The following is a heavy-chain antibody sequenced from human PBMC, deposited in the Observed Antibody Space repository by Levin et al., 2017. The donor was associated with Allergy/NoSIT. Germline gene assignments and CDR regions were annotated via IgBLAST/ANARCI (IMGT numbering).Heavy chain of an antibody. CDR2: ISYDGSNK. V-gene: IGHV3-30*18. CDR3: AKVRVVASLGPFFDS. CDR1: GFTFSSYG. D-gene: IGHD2-15*01. J-gene: IGHJ4*02. Sequence: SCAASGFTFSSYGMHWVRQAPGKGLEWVAVISYDGSNKYYADSVKGRFTISRDNSKNTLYLQTNTLRADDTAVYYCAKVRVVASLGPFFDSWGQGTLVTVSS.